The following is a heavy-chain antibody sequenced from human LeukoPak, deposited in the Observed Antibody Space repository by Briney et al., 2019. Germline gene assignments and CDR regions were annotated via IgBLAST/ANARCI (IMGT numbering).Heavy chain of an antibody. CDR3: AREDCSSTSCYDPSVSDY. Sequence: PGGSLRLSCEASGFTFSHYEMNWVLQAPRKGLEGVSYISSSGNTIYYADSVKGRFTISRDNAKNSLYLQMNSLRAEDTAVYYCAREDCSSTSCYDPSVSDYWGQGTLVTVSS. J-gene: IGHJ4*02. V-gene: IGHV3-48*03. CDR2: ISSSGNTI. D-gene: IGHD2-2*01. CDR1: GFTFSHYE.